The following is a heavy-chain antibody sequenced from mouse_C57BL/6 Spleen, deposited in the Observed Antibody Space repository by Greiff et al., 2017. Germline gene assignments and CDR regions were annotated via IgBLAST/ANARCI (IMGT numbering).Heavy chain of an antibody. J-gene: IGHJ4*01. CDR2: SRNKANDYTT. D-gene: IGHD2-4*01. Sequence: EVKLVESGGGLVQSGRSLRLSCATSGFTFSDFYMEWVRQAPGKGLEWIAASRNKANDYTTEYSASVKGRFIVSRDTSQSILYLQMNALRAEDTAIYYCARDAGYYDYDYYAMDYWGQGTSVTVSS. V-gene: IGHV7-1*01. CDR3: ARDAGYYDYDYYAMDY. CDR1: GFTFSDFY.